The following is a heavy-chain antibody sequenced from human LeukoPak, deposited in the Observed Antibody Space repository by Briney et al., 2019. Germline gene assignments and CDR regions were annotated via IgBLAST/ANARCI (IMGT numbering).Heavy chain of an antibody. V-gene: IGHV3-21*01. D-gene: IGHD3-3*01. J-gene: IGHJ4*02. CDR2: ISSRSSYI. Sequence: AGSLRLSCSAAGFTCSSYSMNWVRQAPGMGLEWCSSISSRSSYIYYADSVKGRFTISRDNAKNSLYLQMNSLSAEDTAVYYCARGPYTIFGVVTTSGGPFDYWGQGTLVTVSS. CDR3: ARGPYTIFGVVTTSGGPFDY. CDR1: GFTCSSYS.